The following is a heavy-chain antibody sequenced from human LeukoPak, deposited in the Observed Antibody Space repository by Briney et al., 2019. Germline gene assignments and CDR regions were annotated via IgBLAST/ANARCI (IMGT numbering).Heavy chain of an antibody. D-gene: IGHD6-13*01. J-gene: IGHJ3*02. CDR1: GFTFSSYS. CDR3: ARDDGQQQTRNAFDI. V-gene: IGHV3-21*06. CDR2: ISSSSSYI. Sequence: GGSLRLSCAASGFTFSSYSMNWVRQAPGKGLEWVSSISSSSSYIYYADSVQGRFTISRDDARNSLYLQMNSLRAEDSAVYYCARDDGQQQTRNAFDIWGQGTVVTVS.